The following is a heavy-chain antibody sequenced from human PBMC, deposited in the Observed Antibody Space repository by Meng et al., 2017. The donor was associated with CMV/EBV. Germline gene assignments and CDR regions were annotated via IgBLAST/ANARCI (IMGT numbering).Heavy chain of an antibody. Sequence: QITLKASCPTLVKPTQTLTLTCTFSGFSLSTSGVGVGWIRQPPGKALEWLALIYRDDDKRYSPSLKSRLTITKDTSKNQVVLTMTNMDPVDTATYYCAHHADIAAAGSYYYWGQGTLVTVSS. J-gene: IGHJ4*02. D-gene: IGHD6-13*01. V-gene: IGHV2-5*02. CDR3: AHHADIAAAGSYYY. CDR1: GFSLSTSGVG. CDR2: IYRDDDK.